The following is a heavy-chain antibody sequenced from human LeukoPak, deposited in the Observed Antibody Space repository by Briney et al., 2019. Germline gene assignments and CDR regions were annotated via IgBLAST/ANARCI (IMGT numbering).Heavy chain of an antibody. J-gene: IGHJ4*02. Sequence: QSGGSLRLSCAASGFTVSSNYMSWVRQAPGKGLEWVSLIYSGGSTYYADSVKGRFTISRDNSKNTLYLQMNSLRAEDTAVYYCAKPDFWSGYSFDYWGQGTLVTVSS. CDR2: IYSGGST. D-gene: IGHD3-3*01. CDR1: GFTVSSNY. V-gene: IGHV3-66*02. CDR3: AKPDFWSGYSFDY.